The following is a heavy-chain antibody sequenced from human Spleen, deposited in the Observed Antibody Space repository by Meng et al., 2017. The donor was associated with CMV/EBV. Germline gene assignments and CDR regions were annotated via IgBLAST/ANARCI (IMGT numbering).Heavy chain of an antibody. CDR2: IYYSGST. CDR3: ARSLRGYSYGGVEGAFDI. J-gene: IGHJ3*02. CDR1: GGSFSGYY. D-gene: IGHD5-18*01. Sequence: GSLRLSCAVYGGSFSGYYWSWIRQPPGKGLEWIGYIYYSGSTNYNPSLKSRVTISVDTSKNQFSLKLSSVTAADTAVYYCARSLRGYSYGGVEGAFDIWGQGTMVTVSS. V-gene: IGHV4-59*01.